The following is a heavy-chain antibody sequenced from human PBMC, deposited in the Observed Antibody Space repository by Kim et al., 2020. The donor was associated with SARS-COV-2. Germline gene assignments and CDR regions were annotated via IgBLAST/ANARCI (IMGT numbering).Heavy chain of an antibody. CDR3: ARAIDSSYDP. V-gene: IGHV6-1*01. Sequence: YYDYAVSVKGRIVVSPDTSKNQFSLQLDSVTPEDTAVYYCARAIDSSYDPWGQGTLVTVSS. J-gene: IGHJ5*02. CDR2: YY. D-gene: IGHD6-13*01.